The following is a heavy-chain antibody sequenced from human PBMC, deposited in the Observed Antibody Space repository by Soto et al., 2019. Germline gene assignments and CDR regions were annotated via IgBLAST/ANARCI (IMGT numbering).Heavy chain of an antibody. V-gene: IGHV4-34*01. CDR1: GGSFSGYY. D-gene: IGHD6-13*01. CDR3: ARGGEQRLVHAFDS. Sequence: QVQLQQWGAGLLKPSETLSLTCAVYGGSFSGYYWSWIRQPPGKGLEWIGEINHSGSTNYNPSLKGQFTIPVYKSKHRSPLKRSSVPAADTAVYYCARGGEQRLVHAFDSWGQETLATVSS. J-gene: IGHJ4*02. CDR2: INHSGST.